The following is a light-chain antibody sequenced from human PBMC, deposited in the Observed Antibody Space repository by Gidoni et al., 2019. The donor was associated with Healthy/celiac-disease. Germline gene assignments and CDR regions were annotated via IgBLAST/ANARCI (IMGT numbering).Light chain of an antibody. Sequence: EIVMTQSPATLSVSPGERATLSCRASQSVSSNLAWYQQKPGQAPRLLIYGASTRATGIPARFSGSGSGTEFTLTISRLQSEDLAVYYCQQYNNWHPYTFGQGNKLEIK. V-gene: IGKV3-15*01. J-gene: IGKJ2*01. CDR1: QSVSSN. CDR2: GAS. CDR3: QQYNNWHPYT.